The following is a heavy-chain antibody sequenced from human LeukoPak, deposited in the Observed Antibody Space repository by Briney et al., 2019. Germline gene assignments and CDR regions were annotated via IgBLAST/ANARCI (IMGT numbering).Heavy chain of an antibody. D-gene: IGHD2-2*01. V-gene: IGHV3-20*04. CDR3: ARAPITSPFYFDY. CDR1: GFAFDEHG. J-gene: IGHJ4*02. Sequence: GGSLRLSCTASGFAFDEHGMSWVRQIPGKGLEWVSGINWSGGSTGYADPLRGRFTISRDNAKNSLYLQMDSLRAEDTALYYCARAPITSPFYFDYWGQGTLVTVSS. CDR2: INWSGGST.